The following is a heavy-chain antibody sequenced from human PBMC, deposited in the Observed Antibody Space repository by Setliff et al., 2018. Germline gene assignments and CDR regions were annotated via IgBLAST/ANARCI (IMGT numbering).Heavy chain of an antibody. Sequence: GESLTISCAASGFTFSAYAMSWVRQAPGKGLEWVSGILGNGGSTYSAHSVGGRFTISRDNSKNTLSLQLNSLRAGDTAVYYCVRMQGGGSTLGAIDHWGQGTLVTVSS. CDR1: GFTFSAYA. D-gene: IGHD3-16*01. CDR3: VRMQGGGSTLGAIDH. J-gene: IGHJ4*02. CDR2: ILGNGGST. V-gene: IGHV3-23*01.